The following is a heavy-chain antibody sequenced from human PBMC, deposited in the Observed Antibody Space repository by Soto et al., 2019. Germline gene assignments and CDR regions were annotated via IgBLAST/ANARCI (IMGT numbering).Heavy chain of an antibody. CDR1: GGSISGYY. V-gene: IGHV4-59*08. CDR3: ARHSGIRGSGSSKYYFDY. CDR2: IYYSGST. Sequence: QVQLQESGPGLVKPSETLSLTCTVSGGSISGYYWSWIRQPPGKGLEWTGYIYYSGSTNYNPSLNSRVTLSVDTSKNQFSLNLSSVTAADTAVYYCARHSGIRGSGSSKYYFDYWGQGTLVTVSP. D-gene: IGHD3-10*01. J-gene: IGHJ4*02.